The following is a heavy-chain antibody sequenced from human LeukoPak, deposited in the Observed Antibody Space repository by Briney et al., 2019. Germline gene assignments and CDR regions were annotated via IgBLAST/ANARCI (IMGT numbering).Heavy chain of an antibody. CDR2: ISGSGGST. V-gene: IGHV3-23*01. CDR1: GFTFSSYA. D-gene: IGHD5-18*01. Sequence: GGSLRLSCAASGFTFSSYAMSWVRQAPGKGLEWVSAISGSGGSTYYADSVKGRFTISSDNSKNTLYLQMNSLRAEDTAVYYCAKDMVQLMYYFDYWGQGTLVTVSS. CDR3: AKDMVQLMYYFDY. J-gene: IGHJ4*02.